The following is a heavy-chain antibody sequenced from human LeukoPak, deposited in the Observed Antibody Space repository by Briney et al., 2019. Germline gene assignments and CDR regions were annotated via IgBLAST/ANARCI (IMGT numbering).Heavy chain of an antibody. D-gene: IGHD3-16*01. Sequence: QPGGPLRLSCEASGFHLSTYWMNWVRQVPGKGLDWVANINPDGSGKRYVDSVKGRFTIARDNADNSLSLQMNSLRAEDTAVYYCASWGAGGNSWGQGTLVTVSS. V-gene: IGHV3-7*01. J-gene: IGHJ4*02. CDR2: INPDGSGK. CDR1: GFHLSTYW. CDR3: ASWGAGGNS.